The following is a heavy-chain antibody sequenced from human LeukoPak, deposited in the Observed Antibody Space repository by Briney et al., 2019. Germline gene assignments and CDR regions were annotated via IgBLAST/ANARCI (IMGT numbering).Heavy chain of an antibody. CDR3: ARDLAGFQKPRYYYYMDV. Sequence: GGSLRLSCVASGFTVSRNVMSWVRQAPGKGLEWVSLIYSDDRAFYADSVKGRFTISRNNSKNTLFLQMSSLKPEDTAIYYCARDLAGFQKPRYYYYMDVWGKGTTVTVSS. V-gene: IGHV3-66*02. CDR2: IYSDDRA. D-gene: IGHD1-14*01. J-gene: IGHJ6*03. CDR1: GFTVSRNV.